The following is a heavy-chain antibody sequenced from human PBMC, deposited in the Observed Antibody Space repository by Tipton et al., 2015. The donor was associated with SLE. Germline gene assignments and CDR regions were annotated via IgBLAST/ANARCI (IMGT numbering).Heavy chain of an antibody. CDR1: GFTVSSNY. D-gene: IGHD6-13*01. V-gene: IGHV3-66*02. Sequence: SLRLSCAASGFTVSSNYMNWVRQGPGKGLEWLSIIYSGGSTYYTDSVRGRFTISRDNSKNALYLQMNSLRVEDTALYYCANPPLAATTLSDYWGQGTLVTVSS. CDR2: IYSGGST. J-gene: IGHJ4*02. CDR3: ANPPLAATTLSDY.